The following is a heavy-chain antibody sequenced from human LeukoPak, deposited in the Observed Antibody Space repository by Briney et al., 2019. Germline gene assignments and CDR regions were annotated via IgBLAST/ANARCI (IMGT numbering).Heavy chain of an antibody. CDR3: AMARSRVAGLRYFHH. CDR2: IDPSDSYT. J-gene: IGHJ1*01. CDR1: GYSFTSYW. V-gene: IGHV5-10-1*01. Sequence: GESLEISCKGSGYSFTSYWISWVRQMPGKGLEWMGRIDPSDSYTNYSPSFQGYVTISADKSISTAYLQWSSLEASDTAMYYCAMARSRVAGLRYFHHWGQGTLVTVSS. D-gene: IGHD6-19*01.